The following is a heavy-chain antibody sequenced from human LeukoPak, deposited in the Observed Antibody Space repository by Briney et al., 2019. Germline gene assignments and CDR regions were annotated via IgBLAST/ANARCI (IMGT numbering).Heavy chain of an antibody. Sequence: GGSLRLSCAASGFTFSDYYMSWIRQAPGKGLEWVSYISSSGSTIYYADSVKGRFTVSRDNAKNSLYLQMNSLRAEDTAVYYYARGPSRELLWFGEPYYGMDVWGQGTTVTVSS. V-gene: IGHV3-11*01. D-gene: IGHD3-10*01. J-gene: IGHJ6*02. CDR3: ARGPSRELLWFGEPYYGMDV. CDR2: ISSSGSTI. CDR1: GFTFSDYY.